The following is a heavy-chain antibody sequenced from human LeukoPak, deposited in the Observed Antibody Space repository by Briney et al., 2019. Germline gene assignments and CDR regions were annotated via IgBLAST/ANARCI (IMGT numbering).Heavy chain of an antibody. J-gene: IGHJ4*02. CDR3: ATETTVTYSFDY. D-gene: IGHD4-17*01. Sequence: GGSLRLSCAASGFTLSSCAMNWVRQAPGKGLEWVAFIRYDGSNKYYADSVKGRFTISRDNSKNTLYLQMNSLRAEDTAVYYCATETTVTYSFDYWGQGTLVTVSS. V-gene: IGHV3-30*02. CDR1: GFTLSSCA. CDR2: IRYDGSNK.